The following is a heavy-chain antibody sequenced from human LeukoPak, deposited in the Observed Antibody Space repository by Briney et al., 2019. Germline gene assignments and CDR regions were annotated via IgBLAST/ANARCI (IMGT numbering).Heavy chain of an antibody. CDR2: IYYSGST. CDR1: GGSISSYY. Sequence: PSETLSLTCTVSGGSISSYYWSWIRQPPGKGLEWIGYIYYSGSTNYNPSLKSRVTISVDTSKNQFSLKLSSVTAADTAVYYCARDAAKGFDYWGQGTLVTVSS. J-gene: IGHJ4*02. CDR3: ARDAAKGFDY. V-gene: IGHV4-59*01.